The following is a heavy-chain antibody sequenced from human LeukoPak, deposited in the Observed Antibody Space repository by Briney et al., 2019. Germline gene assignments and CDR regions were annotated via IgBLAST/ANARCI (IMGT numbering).Heavy chain of an antibody. CDR3: VMGDRRDF. D-gene: IGHD3-16*01. V-gene: IGHV3-21*01. Sequence: GGSLRLSCAASGFTFSRSTMNWVRQAPGKGLEYVSSIDSTSRTIYYADSVKGRFTISRDNARNSLYLQMNSLRVGDTAVYYCVMGDRRDFWGQGTLVTVSS. J-gene: IGHJ4*02. CDR2: IDSTSRTI. CDR1: GFTFSRST.